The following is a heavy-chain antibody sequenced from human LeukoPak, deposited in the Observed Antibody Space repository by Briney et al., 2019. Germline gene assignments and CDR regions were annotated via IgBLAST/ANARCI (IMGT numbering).Heavy chain of an antibody. Sequence: GGSLRLSCAASGFTFSSYWMSWVRQAPGKGPEWVAKIKHDGSEKYYVDSVKGRFTISRDNTKNSLYLQMNTLRAEDTAVYYCTRDDPYFFDYWGQGTPVTVSS. V-gene: IGHV3-7*01. J-gene: IGHJ4*02. D-gene: IGHD3-10*01. CDR2: IKHDGSEK. CDR1: GFTFSSYW. CDR3: TRDDPYFFDY.